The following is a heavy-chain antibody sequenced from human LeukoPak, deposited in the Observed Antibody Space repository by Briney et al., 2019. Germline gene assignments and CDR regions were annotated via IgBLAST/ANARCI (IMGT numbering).Heavy chain of an antibody. CDR2: INPHTGDT. CDR3: ARGEAPEDK. Sequence: ASVKVSCKASGYTFTGYYIHWVRQAPGQGLEWLGWINPHTGDTYHAQKFQGRVTMTSDASVNTAFLQLSRLKSDDTAIYYCARGEAPEDKWGQGTLVTVSS. V-gene: IGHV1-2*02. CDR1: GYTFTGYY. J-gene: IGHJ4*02.